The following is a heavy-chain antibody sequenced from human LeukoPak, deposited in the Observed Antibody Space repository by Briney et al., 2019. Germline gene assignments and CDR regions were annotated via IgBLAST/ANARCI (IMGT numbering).Heavy chain of an antibody. D-gene: IGHD6-13*01. Sequence: PSETLSLTCAVYGGSSSGYYWSWIRQPPGKGLEWIGEINHSGSTNYNPSLKSRVTISVDTSKNQFSLKLSSVTAADTAVYYCAREAPYSSSWGYYYYYYMDVWGKGTTVTVSS. J-gene: IGHJ6*03. CDR2: INHSGST. CDR1: GGSSSGYY. V-gene: IGHV4-34*01. CDR3: AREAPYSSSWGYYYYYYMDV.